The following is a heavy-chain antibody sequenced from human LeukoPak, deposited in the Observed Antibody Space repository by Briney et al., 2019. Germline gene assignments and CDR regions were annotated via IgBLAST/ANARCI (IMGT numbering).Heavy chain of an antibody. CDR1: GYTFTGYY. CDR3: ARVRIAAAAPKNKYYFDY. CDR2: INPNSGGT. V-gene: IGHV1-2*02. D-gene: IGHD6-13*01. J-gene: IGHJ4*02. Sequence: ASVKVSCKASGYTFTGYYMHWVRQAPGQGLEWMGWINPNSGGTNYAQKFQGRVTMTRDTSISTAYMELSRLRSDDTAVYYCARVRIAAAAPKNKYYFDYWGQGTLVTVSS.